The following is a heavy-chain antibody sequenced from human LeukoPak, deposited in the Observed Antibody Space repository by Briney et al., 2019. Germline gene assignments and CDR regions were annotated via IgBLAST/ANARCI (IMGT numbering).Heavy chain of an antibody. Sequence: PSETLSLTCAVSGDSVNSGGYYWTWIRNYPGKGLEWIGQISNSGTTSYNPSLRSRVSISVDTAYNHFSLTLTSVTAADTAVYYCARDVVVTSSPDAFDIWGQGTMVVVSS. V-gene: IGHV4-31*11. J-gene: IGHJ3*02. CDR1: GDSVNSGGYY. D-gene: IGHD2-21*02. CDR2: ISNSGTT. CDR3: ARDVVVTSSPDAFDI.